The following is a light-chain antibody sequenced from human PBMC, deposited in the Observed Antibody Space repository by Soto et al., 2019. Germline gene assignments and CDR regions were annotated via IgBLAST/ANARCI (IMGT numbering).Light chain of an antibody. V-gene: IGLV2-14*01. Sequence: QSALTQPASVSGAPGQSITISCTGTSSDVGGYNYVSWYQQHPGKAPKLIIYEVTHRPSGVSSRFYGSRSGNTASLTISGLQAEDEADYYCKSRTTRNTLVFG. CDR3: KSRTTRNTLV. CDR1: SSDVGGYNY. J-gene: IGLJ3*02. CDR2: EVT.